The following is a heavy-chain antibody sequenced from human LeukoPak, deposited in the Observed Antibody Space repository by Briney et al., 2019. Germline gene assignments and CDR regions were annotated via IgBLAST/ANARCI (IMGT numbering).Heavy chain of an antibody. D-gene: IGHD3-22*01. CDR3: ARGPHRNYYDSSGYPAN. CDR2: IRSDGSTT. CDR1: GFTFSSYG. J-gene: IGHJ4*02. V-gene: IGHV3-30*02. Sequence: GGSLRLSCAASGFTFSSYGMHWVRQAPGKGLEWVAFIRSDGSTTYYADSVKGRFTISRDNSKNTLYLQMNSLRAEDTAVYYCARGPHRNYYDSSGYPANWGQGTLVTVSS.